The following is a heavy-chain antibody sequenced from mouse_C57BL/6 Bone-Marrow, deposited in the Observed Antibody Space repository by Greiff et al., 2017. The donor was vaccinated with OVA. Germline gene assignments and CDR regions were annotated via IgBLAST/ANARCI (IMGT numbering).Heavy chain of an antibody. Sequence: VQLQQSGAELVRPGASVKLSCKASGYTFTDYYINWVKQRPGQGLEWIARIYPGSGNTYYNEKFKGKATLTAEKSSSTAYMQLSSLTSEDSAVYFCARGDGYYGLDYWGQGTTLTVSS. V-gene: IGHV1-76*01. CDR2: IYPGSGNT. CDR1: GYTFTDYY. CDR3: ARGDGYYGLDY. J-gene: IGHJ2*01. D-gene: IGHD2-3*01.